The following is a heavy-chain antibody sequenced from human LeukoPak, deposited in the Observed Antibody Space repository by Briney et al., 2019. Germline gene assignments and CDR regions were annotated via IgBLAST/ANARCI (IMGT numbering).Heavy chain of an antibody. J-gene: IGHJ4*02. CDR1: GFTFSSYG. CDR2: ISYDGSNK. Sequence: GGPLRLSCAASGFTFSSYGMHWVRQAPGKGLEWVAVISYDGSNKYYADSVKGRFTISRDNSKNTLYLQMNSLRAEDTAVYYCAKAGNSYDSLAAFDYWGQGTLVTVSS. V-gene: IGHV3-30*18. CDR3: AKAGNSYDSLAAFDY. D-gene: IGHD3-22*01.